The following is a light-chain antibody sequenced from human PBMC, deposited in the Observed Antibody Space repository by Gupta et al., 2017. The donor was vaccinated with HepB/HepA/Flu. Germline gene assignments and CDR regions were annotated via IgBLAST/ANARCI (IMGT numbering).Light chain of an antibody. CDR2: GAS. CDR1: QSISSS. CDR3: QQYINWPLT. J-gene: IGKJ2*01. Sequence: EIVMTQSQATLSVALGERATLSCRASQSISSSLAGYQQKPGQAPRLLIYGASTRATAIPPRFSGSGSGTEFTLTVSSLQSEDFAIYYCQQYINWPLTFGQGTKLEIK. V-gene: IGKV3-15*01.